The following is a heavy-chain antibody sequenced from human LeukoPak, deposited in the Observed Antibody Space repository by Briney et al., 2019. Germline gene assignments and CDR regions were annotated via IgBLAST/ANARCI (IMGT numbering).Heavy chain of an antibody. CDR2: MNPNSGNT. CDR3: ARLVSSRAPYYYYMDV. Sequence: GASVEVSCKASGYTFTSYDINWVRQATGQGLEWMGWMNPNSGNTGYAQKFQGRVTMTRNTSISTAYMGLSSLRSEDTAVYYCARLVSSRAPYYYYMDVWGKGTTVTVSS. D-gene: IGHD6-13*01. J-gene: IGHJ6*03. CDR1: GYTFTSYD. V-gene: IGHV1-8*01.